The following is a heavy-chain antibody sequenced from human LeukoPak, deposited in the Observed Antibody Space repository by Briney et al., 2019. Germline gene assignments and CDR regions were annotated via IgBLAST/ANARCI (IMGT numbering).Heavy chain of an antibody. Sequence: ASVKVSCKASGYTFTGYYMHWLRQAPGQGLEWMGRINPNSGGTNYAQKFQGRVTITRDTSISTAYMELSRLRSDDTAVYYCARPDSSGWYVRDAFDIWGQGTMVTVSS. D-gene: IGHD6-19*01. J-gene: IGHJ3*02. CDR2: INPNSGGT. CDR3: ARPDSSGWYVRDAFDI. V-gene: IGHV1-2*06. CDR1: GYTFTGYY.